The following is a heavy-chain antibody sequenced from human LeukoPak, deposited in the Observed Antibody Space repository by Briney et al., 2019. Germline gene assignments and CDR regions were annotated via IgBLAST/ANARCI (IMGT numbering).Heavy chain of an antibody. Sequence: PGGSLRLSCPASGFTFGDYAMSWVRQAPGKGLEWVGFIRSKAYGGTTDYAASVKGRFTISRDDSKSIAYLQMNSLKTEDTAVYYCTRDTVGYDFWSGYSEYWGQGTLVTVSS. CDR3: TRDTVGYDFWSGYSEY. CDR1: GFTFGDYA. V-gene: IGHV3-49*04. J-gene: IGHJ4*02. CDR2: IRSKAYGGTT. D-gene: IGHD3-3*01.